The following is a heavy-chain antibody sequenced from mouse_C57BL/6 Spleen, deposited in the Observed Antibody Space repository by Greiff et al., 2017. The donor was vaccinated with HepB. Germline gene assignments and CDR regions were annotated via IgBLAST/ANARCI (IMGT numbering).Heavy chain of an antibody. D-gene: IGHD2-12*01. CDR3: TDQPVSYDVIYAMDY. J-gene: IGHJ4*01. CDR2: IRLKSDNYAT. Sequence: EVQLVESGGGLVQPGGSMKLSCVASGFTFSNYWMNWVRQSPEKGLEWVAQIRLKSDNYATHYAESVKGRFTISRDDSKSSVYLQMNNLRAEDTGIYYCTDQPVSYDVIYAMDYWGQGTSVTVSS. V-gene: IGHV6-3*01. CDR1: GFTFSNYW.